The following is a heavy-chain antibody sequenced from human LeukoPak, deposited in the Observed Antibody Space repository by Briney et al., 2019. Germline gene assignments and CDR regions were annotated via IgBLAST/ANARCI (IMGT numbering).Heavy chain of an antibody. Sequence: GGSLRLSCAASGFTFSVFDMSWVRQASGKGLEWVLAISRGGERTYYADSVKGRFTISRDNSKHTLYLQMNSLRVEDAAVYYCARHWVWGQGTLVTVSS. J-gene: IGHJ4*02. CDR3: ARHWV. D-gene: IGHD3-16*01. CDR2: ISRGGERT. V-gene: IGHV3-23*01. CDR1: GFTFSVFD.